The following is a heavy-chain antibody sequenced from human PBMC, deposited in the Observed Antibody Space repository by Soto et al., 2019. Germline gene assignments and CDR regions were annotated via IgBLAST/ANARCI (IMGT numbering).Heavy chain of an antibody. V-gene: IGHV4-34*01. D-gene: IGHD6-19*01. Sequence: PSETLSLTCAVYGGAFSGCYWSWIRQPPGKLLEWIGEIDHGGSTNYNPSLKSRVTISVDTSKNQFSLKLSSVTAADTAVYYCARGRHMEQWLVLKGYNWFDPWGQGTLVTVSS. J-gene: IGHJ5*02. CDR1: GGAFSGCY. CDR2: IDHGGST. CDR3: ARGRHMEQWLVLKGYNWFDP.